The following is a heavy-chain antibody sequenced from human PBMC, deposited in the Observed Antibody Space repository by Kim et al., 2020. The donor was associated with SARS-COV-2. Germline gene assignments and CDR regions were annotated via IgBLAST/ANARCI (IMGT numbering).Heavy chain of an antibody. CDR2: IYYSGST. J-gene: IGHJ6*03. D-gene: IGHD6-13*01. V-gene: IGHV4-59*01. CDR3: AREYEGIAAAPGRYYYYYYMDV. CDR1: GGSISSYY. Sequence: SETLSLTCTVSGGSISSYYWSWIRQPPGKGLEWIGYIYYSGSTNYNPSLKSRVTISVDTSKNQFSLKLSSVTAADTAVYYCAREYEGIAAAPGRYYYYYYMDVWGKGTTVTVSS.